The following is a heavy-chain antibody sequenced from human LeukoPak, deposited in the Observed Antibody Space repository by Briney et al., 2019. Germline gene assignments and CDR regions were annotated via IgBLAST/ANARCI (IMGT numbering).Heavy chain of an antibody. V-gene: IGHV3-74*01. CDR1: GFTFSTNW. CDR2: IKGDGSIT. D-gene: IGHD3-22*01. Sequence: GGSLRLSCAASGFTFSTNWMHWVRQAPGKGLVWVSRIKGDGSITNYADSVKGRFTISRDNSKNTLYLQMNSLRAEDTAVYYCARGAKRAYYYDSSGNADAFDIWGQGTMVTVSS. CDR3: ARGAKRAYYYDSSGNADAFDI. J-gene: IGHJ3*02.